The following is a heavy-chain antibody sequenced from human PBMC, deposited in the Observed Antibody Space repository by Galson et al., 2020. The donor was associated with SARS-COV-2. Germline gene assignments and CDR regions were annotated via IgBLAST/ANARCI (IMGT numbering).Heavy chain of an antibody. Sequence: LSLTCAASGFTFSSYGMHWVCQAPGKGLEWVAVIWYDGSNKYYADSVKGRFTISRDNSKNTLYLQMNSLRAEDTAVYYCAKGAHQFDYWGQGTLVTVSS. CDR2: IWYDGSNK. CDR1: GFTFSSYG. J-gene: IGHJ4*02. V-gene: IGHV3-33*06. CDR3: AKGAHQFDY.